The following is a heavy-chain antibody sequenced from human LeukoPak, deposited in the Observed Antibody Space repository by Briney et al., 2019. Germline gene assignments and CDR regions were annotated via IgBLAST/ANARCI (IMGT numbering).Heavy chain of an antibody. Sequence: ASVKLSCKASGYTFTGYYMHWVRQAPGQGLEWMGWINPNSGGTNYAQKFQGRVTMTRDTSISTAYMELSRLRSDDTAVYYCARVPPYYYGSGSYYYFDYWGQGTLVTVSS. V-gene: IGHV1-2*02. CDR2: INPNSGGT. CDR1: GYTFTGYY. D-gene: IGHD3-10*01. J-gene: IGHJ4*02. CDR3: ARVPPYYYGSGSYYYFDY.